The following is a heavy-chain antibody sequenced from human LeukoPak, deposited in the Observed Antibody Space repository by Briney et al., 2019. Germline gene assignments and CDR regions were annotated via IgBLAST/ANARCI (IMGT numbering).Heavy chain of an antibody. CDR2: IQSNGRNK. J-gene: IGHJ4*02. CDR1: GFIFSSDD. D-gene: IGHD2-15*01. V-gene: IGHV3-30*02. CDR3: ARVGSRYCSGANCYDGF. Sequence: GGSLRLSCAASGFIFSSDDMHWVRQAPGKGLEWVAGIQSNGRNKYYVDSVKGRFAISRDNSKSTLYLQMNNLRAEDTAIYYCARVGSRYCSGANCYDGFWGQGTLVSVSS.